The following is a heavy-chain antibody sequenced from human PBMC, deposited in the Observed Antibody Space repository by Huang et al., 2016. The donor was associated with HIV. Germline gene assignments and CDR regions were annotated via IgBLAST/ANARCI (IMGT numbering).Heavy chain of an antibody. D-gene: IGHD3-22*01. Sequence: EVQFVESGGGLVKPGRSLRLSCTASGVTFGNYGMSWFRQAPGKGREGVGFIRSKDYAETKEYAASVKGRFTISRDDSKSIAYLQMNSLKPEDTAVYYCTRDSVYPNYYDGSGFYFDYWGQGTLVTVSS. CDR3: TRDSVYPNYYDGSGFYFDY. V-gene: IGHV3-49*05. CDR2: IRSKDYAETK. CDR1: GVTFGNYG. J-gene: IGHJ4*02.